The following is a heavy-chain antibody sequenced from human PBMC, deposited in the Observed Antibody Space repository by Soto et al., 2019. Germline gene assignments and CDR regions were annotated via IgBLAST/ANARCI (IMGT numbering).Heavy chain of an antibody. Sequence: GASVKVSCKASGYTFTSYGIRWVRQAPGQGLEWMGWINAYNGNTNYAQKLQGRVTMTTDTATSTAYMELRSLRSDDTAVYYCARRIVAAASLDPWGQGTLVTVSS. D-gene: IGHD2-2*01. CDR2: INAYNGNT. CDR3: ARRIVAAASLDP. V-gene: IGHV1-18*04. J-gene: IGHJ5*02. CDR1: GYTFTSYG.